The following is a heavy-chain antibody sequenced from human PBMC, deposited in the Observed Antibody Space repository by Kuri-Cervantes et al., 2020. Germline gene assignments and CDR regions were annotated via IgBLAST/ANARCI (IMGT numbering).Heavy chain of an antibody. D-gene: IGHD6-19*01. V-gene: IGHV3-23*01. J-gene: IGHJ4*02. CDR1: GCTFSSYA. CDR2: ISGSGGST. CDR3: AKDILNGDSSCWYNSFSVGVDY. Sequence: GESLKISCAASGCTFSSYAMSWVRQAPGKGLEWVSAISGSGGSTYYADSVKGRFTISRDNSKNTLYLQMNSLRAEDTALYYCAKDILNGDSSCWYNSFSVGVDYWGQGTLVTVSS.